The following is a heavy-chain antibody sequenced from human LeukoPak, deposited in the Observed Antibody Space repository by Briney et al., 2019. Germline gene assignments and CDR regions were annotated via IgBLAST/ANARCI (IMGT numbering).Heavy chain of an antibody. V-gene: IGHV1-69*04. Sequence: ASVKVSCKASGGTFISYSIIWVRQAPGQKLEWMRRIIPILGIANYAQKFQDRVTITSDKSTSTAYMELSRLRSEDTAVYYCARDSAVAGEFDCWGQGSLVTVSS. CDR2: IIPILGIA. CDR1: GGTFISYS. CDR3: ARDSAVAGEFDC. D-gene: IGHD6-19*01. J-gene: IGHJ4*02.